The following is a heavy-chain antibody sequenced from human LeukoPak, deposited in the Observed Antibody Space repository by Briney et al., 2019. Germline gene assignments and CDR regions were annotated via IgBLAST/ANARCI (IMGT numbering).Heavy chain of an antibody. D-gene: IGHD6-19*01. V-gene: IGHV4-59*08. CDR3: ARSSGWMDFDY. CDR2: IYYSGST. CDR1: GGSISSYY. Sequence: PSEALSPTCTVSGGSISSYYWSWIRQPPGKGLEWIGYIYYSGSTNYNPSLKSRVTISVDTSKNQFSLKLSSVTAADTAVYYCARSSGWMDFDYWGQGTLVTVSS. J-gene: IGHJ4*02.